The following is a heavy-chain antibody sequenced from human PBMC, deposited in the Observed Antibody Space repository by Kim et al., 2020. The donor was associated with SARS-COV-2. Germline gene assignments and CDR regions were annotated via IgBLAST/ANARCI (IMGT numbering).Heavy chain of an antibody. Sequence: ASVKVSCKASGYTFTSYAISWVRQAPGQGLDWMGWINTNTWNPTYAQGFTGRFFFSLDTSLSTAYLQINSLKADDTAIYSCARGRVPAAGNSYFGMDVWGQGTTVTVSS. CDR3: ARGRVPAAGNSYFGMDV. V-gene: IGHV7-4-1*02. CDR2: INTNTWNP. J-gene: IGHJ6*01. CDR1: GYTFTSYA. D-gene: IGHD6-13*01.